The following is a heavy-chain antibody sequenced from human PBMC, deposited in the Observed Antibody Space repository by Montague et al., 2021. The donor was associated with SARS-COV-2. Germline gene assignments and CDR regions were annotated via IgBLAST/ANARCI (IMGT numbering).Heavy chain of an antibody. J-gene: IGHJ6*02. CDR1: GFTFSSYG. D-gene: IGHD3-9*01. Sequence: SLRLSCAASGFTFSSYGMHWVRQAPGKGLEWVAVISSDGSNKYYADSVKGRFTISRDNSKNTLYLQMNSLRAEDTALYYCARVPKYYDILTGYLIARRYYYYYGMDVWGQGTTVTVSS. CDR2: ISSDGSNK. V-gene: IGHV3-30*12. CDR3: ARVPKYYDILTGYLIARRYYYYYGMDV.